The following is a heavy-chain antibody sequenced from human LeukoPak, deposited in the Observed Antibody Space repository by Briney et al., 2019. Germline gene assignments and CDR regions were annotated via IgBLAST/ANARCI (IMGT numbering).Heavy chain of an antibody. CDR3: ARVSAAVTDYFDY. D-gene: IGHD6-13*01. Sequence: SETQSLVCTVSGASISSYCWSWTRQPAGKGLEWIGRIYTSGSTNYNPSLKSRVTMSVDTSKNQFSLKLSSVTAADTAVYYCARVSAAVTDYFDYWGQRWLVSVSS. CDR1: GASISSYC. J-gene: IGHJ4*01. V-gene: IGHV4-4*07. CDR2: IYTSGST.